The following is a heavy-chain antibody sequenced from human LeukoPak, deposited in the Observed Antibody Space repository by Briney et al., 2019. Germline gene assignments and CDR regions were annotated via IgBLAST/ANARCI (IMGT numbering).Heavy chain of an antibody. CDR3: ARRGGRGSSYWFDP. CDR1: GGSVSSAGYY. CDR2: VYYTGST. V-gene: IGHV4-61*08. J-gene: IGHJ5*02. D-gene: IGHD1-26*01. Sequence: SETLSLTCTGSGGSVSSAGYYWSWIRQPPGKGLEWIGYVYYTGSTNYNPSVKSRVTISVDTSKNQFSLRLNSVTAADTAVYYCARRGGRGSSYWFDPWGQGTLVTVSS.